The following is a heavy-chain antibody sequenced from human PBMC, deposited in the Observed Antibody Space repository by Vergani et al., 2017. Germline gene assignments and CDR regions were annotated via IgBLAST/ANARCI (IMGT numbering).Heavy chain of an antibody. V-gene: IGHV1-2*02. Sequence: QVQLVQSGAEVKKPGSSVKVSCKASGGTFSSYAISWVRQAPGQGLEWMGWINPNSGGTNYAQKFQGRVTMTRDTSISTAYMELSRLRSDDTAVYYCARAMEYAAAPTHYYYYYGMDVWGQGTTVTVSS. CDR1: GGTFSSYA. CDR3: ARAMEYAAAPTHYYYYYGMDV. D-gene: IGHD2-2*01. J-gene: IGHJ6*02. CDR2: INPNSGGT.